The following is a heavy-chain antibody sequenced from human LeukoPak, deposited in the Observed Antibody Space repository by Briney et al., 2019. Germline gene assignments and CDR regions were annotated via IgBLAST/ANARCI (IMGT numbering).Heavy chain of an antibody. J-gene: IGHJ4*02. V-gene: IGHV3-21*01. D-gene: IGHD5-18*01. CDR3: ARDRWDVHTAMVYYFDY. Sequence: GGSLRLSCAVAVFAFSSYSMNWVRQAPGKWLEWVSCISSRVSYIYYAGSGKGRFNICRDNDKHSLYLQMHSLTDEDTAVYYCARDRWDVHTAMVYYFDYWGQGTLVTVSS. CDR1: VFAFSSYS. CDR2: ISSRVSYI.